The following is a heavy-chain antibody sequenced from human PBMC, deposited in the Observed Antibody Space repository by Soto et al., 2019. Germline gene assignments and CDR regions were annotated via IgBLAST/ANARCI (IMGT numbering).Heavy chain of an antibody. CDR3: ASTYSYGQYYYYGMDV. CDR1: GGTFSSYA. J-gene: IGHJ6*02. V-gene: IGHV1-69*13. D-gene: IGHD5-18*01. CDR2: IIPIFGTA. Sequence: SVKVSCKASGGTFSSYAISWVLQAPGQGLEWMGGIIPIFGTANYAQKFQGRVTITADESTSTAYMELSSLRSEDTAVYYCASTYSYGQYYYYGMDVWGQGTTVTVSS.